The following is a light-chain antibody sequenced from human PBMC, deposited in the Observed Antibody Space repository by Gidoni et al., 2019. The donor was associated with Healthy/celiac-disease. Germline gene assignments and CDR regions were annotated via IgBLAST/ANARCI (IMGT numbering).Light chain of an antibody. CDR3: QQRSNWLYT. CDR1: QSVSSY. Sequence: EIVFTQSPATLSLPPGERATLSCRASQSVSSYLAWYQQKPGQAPRLLIYDASNRATGIPARFSGSGSGTDFTLTISSLEPEDFAVYYCQQRSNWLYTFGQGTKLEIK. V-gene: IGKV3-11*01. CDR2: DAS. J-gene: IGKJ2*01.